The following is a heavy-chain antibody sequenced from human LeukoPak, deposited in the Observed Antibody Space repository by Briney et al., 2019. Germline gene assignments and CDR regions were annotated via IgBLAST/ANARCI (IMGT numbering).Heavy chain of an antibody. CDR1: GGSFSGYY. CDR3: ARGYGSVILPADLYYYYGMGV. D-gene: IGHD3-10*01. Sequence: SETLSLTCAVYGGSFSGYYWSWIRQPPGKGLEWIGEINHSGSTNYNPSLKSRVTISVETSKNQFSLKLSSVTAADTAVYYCARGYGSVILPADLYYYYGMGVWGKGTTVTVSS. CDR2: INHSGST. J-gene: IGHJ6*04. V-gene: IGHV4-34*01.